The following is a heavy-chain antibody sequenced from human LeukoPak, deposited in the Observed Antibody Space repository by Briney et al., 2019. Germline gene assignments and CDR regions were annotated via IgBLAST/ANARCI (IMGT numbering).Heavy chain of an antibody. J-gene: IGHJ4*02. Sequence: PGGSLRLSCAASGFTFDDYAMHWVRQAPGKGLVWVSRITGDGSRTNYADSVEGRFTISRDNAKNTLYLQMNSLRVEDTALYYCAREDDANSDYFLYWGQGALVTVSS. CDR1: GFTFDDYA. CDR3: AREDDANSDYFLY. CDR2: ITGDGSRT. D-gene: IGHD4-23*01. V-gene: IGHV3-74*01.